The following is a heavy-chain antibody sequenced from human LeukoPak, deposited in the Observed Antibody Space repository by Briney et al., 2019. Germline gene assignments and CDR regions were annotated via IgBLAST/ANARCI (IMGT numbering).Heavy chain of an antibody. CDR3: AREEVGYGSGSYLFDY. CDR2: IWYDGSNK. V-gene: IGHV3-33*08. D-gene: IGHD3-10*01. CDR1: GFMFDDYG. Sequence: PGGSLRLSCAASGFMFDDYGMSWVRQAPGKGLEWVAVIWYDGSNKYYADSVKGRFTISRDNSKNTLYLQMNSLRAEDTAVYYCAREEVGYGSGSYLFDYWGQGTLVTVSS. J-gene: IGHJ4*02.